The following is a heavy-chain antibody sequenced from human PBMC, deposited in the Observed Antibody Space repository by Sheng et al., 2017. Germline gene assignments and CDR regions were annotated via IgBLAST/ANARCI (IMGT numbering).Heavy chain of an antibody. CDR3: ARRERRNYDFWSGRQYYFDY. CDR1: GGSFSGYY. Sequence: HGQLQQWGAGLLKPSETLSLTCAVYGGSFSGYYWSWISQPPGKGLEWIGEINHSGSTNYNPSLKSRVTISVDTSKNQFSLKLSSVTAADTAVYYCARRERRNYDFWSGRQYYFDYWGQGTLVTVSS. J-gene: IGHJ4*02. V-gene: IGHV4-34*01. D-gene: IGHD3-3*01. CDR2: INHSGST.